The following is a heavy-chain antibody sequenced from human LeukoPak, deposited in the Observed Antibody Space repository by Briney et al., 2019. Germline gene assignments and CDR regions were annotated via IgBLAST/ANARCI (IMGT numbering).Heavy chain of an antibody. D-gene: IGHD2-21*02. CDR1: GFTFSSYS. J-gene: IGHJ4*02. Sequence: PGGSLRLSCAASGFTFSSYSMNWVRQAPGRGLEWVANIHPEGNEKYHVDSVKGRFTISRDNTKNSLFLQMHGLRVEDTAVYYCARGDDFSGDYWGQGTLVTVSS. V-gene: IGHV3-7*04. CDR3: ARGDDFSGDY. CDR2: IHPEGNEK.